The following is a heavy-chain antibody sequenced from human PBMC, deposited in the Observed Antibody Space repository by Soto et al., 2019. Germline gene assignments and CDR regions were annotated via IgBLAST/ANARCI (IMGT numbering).Heavy chain of an antibody. CDR2: IWYDGSNK. J-gene: IGHJ4*02. CDR3: ARDGDYGDGFDY. CDR1: GFTFSSYG. D-gene: IGHD4-17*01. Sequence: GGSLRLSCAASGFTFSSYGMHWVRQAPGKGLEWVAVIWYDGSNKYYADSVKGRFTISRDNSKNTLYLQMNSLRAEDTAVYYCARDGDYGDGFDYWGQGTLVTVSS. V-gene: IGHV3-33*01.